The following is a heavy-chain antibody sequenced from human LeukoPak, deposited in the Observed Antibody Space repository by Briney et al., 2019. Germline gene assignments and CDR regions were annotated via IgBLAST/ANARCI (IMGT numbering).Heavy chain of an antibody. D-gene: IGHD1-1*01. J-gene: IGHJ4*02. V-gene: IGHV3-49*04. CDR3: ARWSPGTTRFADY. CDR2: IRSKPYGGTA. Sequence: GGSLRLSCAASGFTFGDYAVTWVRQAPGKGLEWVGFIRSKPYGGTAEYAASVKGGFTISREDSKSIAYLQMDSLETEDTAVYYCARWSPGTTRFADYWGQGALVTVSS. CDR1: GFTFGDYA.